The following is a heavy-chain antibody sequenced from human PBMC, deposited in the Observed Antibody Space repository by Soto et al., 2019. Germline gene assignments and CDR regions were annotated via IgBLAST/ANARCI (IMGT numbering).Heavy chain of an antibody. CDR2: IHWNDDN. D-gene: IGHD2-15*01. J-gene: IGHJ4*02. CDR3: THRLVGSGQGY. CDR1: GFSLTTGRVG. V-gene: IGHV2-5*01. Sequence: QITLEETGPTLVKPTQTLTLTCTFSGFSLTTGRVGVGWIRQPPGKALEWLAVIHWNDDNHYSPSLKSRRTITKYSSKNQVVLTLTNMDPVDTATYYCTHRLVGSGQGYWGQGTLVTVS.